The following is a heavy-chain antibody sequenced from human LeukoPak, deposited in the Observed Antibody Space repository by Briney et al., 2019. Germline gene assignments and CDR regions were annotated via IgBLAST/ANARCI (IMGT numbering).Heavy chain of an antibody. CDR3: AREAVVVPAVIPGTSQDAFDI. CDR2: INPSGGST. CDR1: GYTFTSYY. J-gene: IGHJ3*02. V-gene: IGHV1-46*01. Sequence: ASVKVSCKASGYTFTSYYMHWVRQAPGQGLEWMGIINPSGGSTSYAQKFQGRVTMTRDTSTSTVYMELSSLRSEDTAVYYCAREAVVVPAVIPGTSQDAFDIWGQGTMVTVSS. D-gene: IGHD2-2*01.